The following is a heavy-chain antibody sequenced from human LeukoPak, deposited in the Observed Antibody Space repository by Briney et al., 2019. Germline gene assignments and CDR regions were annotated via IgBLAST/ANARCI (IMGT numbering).Heavy chain of an antibody. J-gene: IGHJ4*02. D-gene: IGHD4-23*01. CDR2: ISSSDSTI. CDR1: GFTFSSYE. CDR3: AGDYGGSSPFDY. Sequence: GSLGLSCAASGFTFSSYEMHWVRQAPGKGLEWVSYISSSDSTIYYADSVKGRFTISRDNAKNSLYLQMNSLRAEDTAVYYCAGDYGGSSPFDYWGQGTLVTASS. V-gene: IGHV3-48*03.